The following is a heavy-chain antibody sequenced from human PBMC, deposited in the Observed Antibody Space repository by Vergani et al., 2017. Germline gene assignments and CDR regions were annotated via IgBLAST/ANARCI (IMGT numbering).Heavy chain of an antibody. V-gene: IGHV3-33*01. D-gene: IGHD3-22*01. Sequence: VQLVESGGGLIQPGRSLRLSCAASGFTFSSYGMHWVRQAPGKGLEWVAVIWYDGSNKYYADSVKGRFTISRDNSKNTLYLQMNSLRAEDTAVYYCARDKDYDSSGPLGYWGQGTLVTVSS. J-gene: IGHJ4*02. CDR3: ARDKDYDSSGPLGY. CDR1: GFTFSSYG. CDR2: IWYDGSNK.